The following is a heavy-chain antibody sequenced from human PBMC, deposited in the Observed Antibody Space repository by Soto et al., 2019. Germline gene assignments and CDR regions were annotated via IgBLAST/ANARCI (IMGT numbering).Heavy chain of an antibody. V-gene: IGHV2-5*01. CDR2: IYSNDDK. CDR1: GFSLYTSAVG. J-gene: IGHJ6*02. Sequence: QITLKESGPTLVKPTQTLTLTCTFSGFSLYTSAVGVGWIRQPPGKALEWLALIYSNDDKRYNPALNRRLTITKDPSRNQVVLAMTNMDPVDTATYYCAHLPRYYSGMDVWGQGTTVTVSS. CDR3: AHLPRYYSGMDV.